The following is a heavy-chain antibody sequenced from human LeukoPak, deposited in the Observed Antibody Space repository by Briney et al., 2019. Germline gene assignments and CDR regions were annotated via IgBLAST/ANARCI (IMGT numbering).Heavy chain of an antibody. D-gene: IGHD2-15*01. CDR1: GFTFSSYS. Sequence: GGSLRLSCAASGFTFSSYSMNWVRQAPGKGLEWVSSISSSSSYIYYADSVKGRFTISRDNAKNSLYLQMNSLRAEDTAVYYCARDMKVAATRVNAFDIWGRGTMVTVSS. CDR2: ISSSSSYI. V-gene: IGHV3-21*01. J-gene: IGHJ3*02. CDR3: ARDMKVAATRVNAFDI.